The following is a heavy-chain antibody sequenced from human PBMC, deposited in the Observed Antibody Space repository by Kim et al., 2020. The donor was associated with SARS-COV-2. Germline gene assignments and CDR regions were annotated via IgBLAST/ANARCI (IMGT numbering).Heavy chain of an antibody. CDR3: ARGPHTPTGVAHDY. J-gene: IGHJ4*02. V-gene: IGHV1-8*01. CDR2: MNPNSGNT. Sequence: ASVKVSCKASGYTFTSYDINWVRQATGQGLEWMGWMNPNSGNTGYAQKFQGRVTMTRNTSINTAYMELSSLRSEDTAVYYCARGPHTPTGVAHDYWGQGTLVTVSS. CDR1: GYTFTSYD. D-gene: IGHD2-2*02.